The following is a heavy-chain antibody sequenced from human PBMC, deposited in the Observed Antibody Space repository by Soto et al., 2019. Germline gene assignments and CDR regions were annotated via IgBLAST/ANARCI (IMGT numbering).Heavy chain of an antibody. J-gene: IGHJ6*02. Sequence: PGESLKISCKGSGYSFTSYWISWVRQMPGKALAWMGRIDPSDSYTNYSPSFRGHVTISANKSISTAYLQWSSRKASDTAMYYCARQTEIDLYGMDVWGQGTTVTVSS. CDR2: IDPSDSYT. V-gene: IGHV5-10-1*01. CDR1: GYSFTSYW. CDR3: ARQTEIDLYGMDV.